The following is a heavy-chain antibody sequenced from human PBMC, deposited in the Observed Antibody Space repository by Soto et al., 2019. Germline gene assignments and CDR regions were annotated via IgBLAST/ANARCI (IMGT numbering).Heavy chain of an antibody. CDR3: ATQPRRTTSRDGYRGDY. V-gene: IGHV3-11*01. D-gene: IGHD5-12*01. CDR2: ISSSGSTI. J-gene: IGHJ4*02. Sequence: GGSLRLSCAASGFTFSDYYMSWIRQAPGKGLEWVSYISSSGSTIYYADSVKGRFTISRDNAKNSLYLQMNSLRAEDTAVYYCATQPRRTTSRDGYRGDYWGQGTLVTVYS. CDR1: GFTFSDYY.